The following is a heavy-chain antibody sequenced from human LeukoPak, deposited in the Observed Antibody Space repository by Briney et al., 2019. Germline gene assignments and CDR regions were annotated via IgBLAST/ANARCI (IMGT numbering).Heavy chain of an antibody. J-gene: IGHJ4*02. D-gene: IGHD1-26*01. CDR2: IYYSGST. CDR1: GGSISSYY. CDR3: ARDSDSGSYSYFDY. V-gene: IGHV4-59*01. Sequence: SETLSLTCTVSGGSISSYYWSWIRQPPGKGLEWIGYIYYSGSTNYNPSLKNRVTISVDTSKNQFSLKLSSVTAADTAVYYCARDSDSGSYSYFDYWGQGTLVTVSS.